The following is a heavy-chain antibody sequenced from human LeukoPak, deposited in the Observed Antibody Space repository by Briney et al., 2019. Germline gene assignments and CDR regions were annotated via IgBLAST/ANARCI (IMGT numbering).Heavy chain of an antibody. CDR3: ARDLTSGALFDY. CDR1: GFTLSNYP. J-gene: IGHJ4*02. V-gene: IGHV3-30-3*01. CDR2: ISSDGSNK. D-gene: IGHD4/OR15-4a*01. Sequence: GGSLRLSCAASGFTLSNYPMHWVRQAPGKGLEWVAVISSDGSNKYFADSVKGRFTMSRDNSKNTLYLRMNSLRAEDTAVYYCARDLTSGALFDYWGQGTLVTVSS.